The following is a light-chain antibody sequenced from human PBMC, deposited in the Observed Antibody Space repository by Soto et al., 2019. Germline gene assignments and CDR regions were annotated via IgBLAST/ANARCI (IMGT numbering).Light chain of an antibody. V-gene: IGLV1-47*01. Sequence: QSVLTQPPSASGTPGQRVTISCSGSSSNIGSNYVYWYQQLPGTAPNLLIYRNNQRPSGVPDRFSGSKSGTSASLAISGLRSEEEADYYCAAWDDSLSGGVFGGGTKLTVL. CDR3: AAWDDSLSGGV. CDR2: RNN. J-gene: IGLJ3*02. CDR1: SSNIGSNY.